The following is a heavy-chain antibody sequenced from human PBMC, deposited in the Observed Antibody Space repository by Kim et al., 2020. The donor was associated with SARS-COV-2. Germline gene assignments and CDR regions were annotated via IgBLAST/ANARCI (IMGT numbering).Heavy chain of an antibody. V-gene: IGHV3-21*01. CDR3: VRGGKYFDL. J-gene: IGHJ2*01. Sequence: TYIYYAGSVKGRFTISRDNAKNSLSLQMNSLRAEDAAVYYCVRGGKYFDLWGRGTLVTVSS. CDR2: TYI. D-gene: IGHD3-10*01.